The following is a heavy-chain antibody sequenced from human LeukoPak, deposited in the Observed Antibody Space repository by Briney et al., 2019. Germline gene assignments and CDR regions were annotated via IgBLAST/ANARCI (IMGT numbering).Heavy chain of an antibody. CDR1: EFSFSNSW. CDR2: IKEDGSEK. V-gene: IGHV3-7*01. Sequence: PGGSLRLSCGASEFSFSNSWMTWVRQGPGKGLEWVANIKEDGSEKYYVDSVKGRFTISRDNAKNSLYLQMNSLRAEDTAVYYCATYSSLNRREFQYWGQGTLLTVSS. J-gene: IGHJ1*01. CDR3: ATYSSLNRREFQY. D-gene: IGHD3-22*01.